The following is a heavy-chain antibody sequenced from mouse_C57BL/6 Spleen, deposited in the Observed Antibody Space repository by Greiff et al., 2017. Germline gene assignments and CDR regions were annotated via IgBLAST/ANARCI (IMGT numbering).Heavy chain of an antibody. J-gene: IGHJ2*01. V-gene: IGHV1-53*01. CDR3: AREGYSNHFDY. CDR1: GYTFTSYW. D-gene: IGHD2-5*01. Sequence: QVQLQQPGTELVKPGASVKLSCKASGYTFTSYWMHWVKQRPGQGLEWIGNINPSNGGTNYNEKFKSKATLTVDNASSTAYMQLSSLTSEDSAVYYCAREGYSNHFDYWGQGTTLTVSS. CDR2: INPSNGGT.